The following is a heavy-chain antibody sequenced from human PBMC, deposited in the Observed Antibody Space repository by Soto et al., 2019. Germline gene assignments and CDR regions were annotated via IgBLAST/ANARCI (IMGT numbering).Heavy chain of an antibody. J-gene: IGHJ4*02. CDR2: ISGSGGST. Sequence: EVQLLESGGGLVQPGGSLRLSCAASGFTFNNYAMNWVRQAPGKGLEWVSSISGSGGSTYYADSVKGRFTISRDNPKNTLYLPMNSLRAEDTAVYYCAKGAIGSSSWYDFDYWGQGTLVTVSS. D-gene: IGHD6-13*01. V-gene: IGHV3-23*01. CDR3: AKGAIGSSSWYDFDY. CDR1: GFTFNNYA.